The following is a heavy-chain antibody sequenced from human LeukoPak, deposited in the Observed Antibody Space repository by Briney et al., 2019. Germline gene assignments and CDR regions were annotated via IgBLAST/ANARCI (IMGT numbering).Heavy chain of an antibody. CDR3: ATKQWLAPPPDS. CDR2: INTDGTVT. CDR1: GFSLSRYW. D-gene: IGHD6-19*01. J-gene: IGHJ4*02. Sequence: GGSLRLSCVASGFSLSRYWMSWVRQAPGKGLESVSRINTDGTVTTYADSVKGRFTVSRDNADNTMFLQMNSVRDEDTAVYYCATKQWLAPPPDSWGQGTPVTVSS. V-gene: IGHV3-74*01.